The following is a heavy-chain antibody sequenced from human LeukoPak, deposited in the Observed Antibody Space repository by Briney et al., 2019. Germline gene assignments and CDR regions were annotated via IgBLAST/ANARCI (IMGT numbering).Heavy chain of an antibody. V-gene: IGHV3-23*01. CDR3: AKGGIGARYGGNADIDY. J-gene: IGHJ4*02. CDR2: ISGSGGST. CDR1: GFTFSSYA. D-gene: IGHD4-23*01. Sequence: GGSLRLSCAASGFTFSSYAMSWVRQAPGKGLEWVSAISGSGGSTYYADSVKGRFTISRDNSKNTLYLQMNSLRAEGTAIYYCAKGGIGARYGGNADIDYWGQGTLVTVSS.